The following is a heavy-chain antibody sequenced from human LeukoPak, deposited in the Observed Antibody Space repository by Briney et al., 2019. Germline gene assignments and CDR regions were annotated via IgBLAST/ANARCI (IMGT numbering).Heavy chain of an antibody. D-gene: IGHD3-3*01. CDR2: ISGDGGDT. J-gene: IGHJ4*02. Sequence: PGGSLRLSCAASGFTFDDYAMHWVRQAPGKGLEWVSLISGDGGDTYYADSVRGRFTISRVNSKNSLYLQMKSLGTEDTALYYCAKDISDFWSGYYLCESWGKGTLVTVSS. CDR1: GFTFDDYA. CDR3: AKDISDFWSGYYLCES. V-gene: IGHV3-43*02.